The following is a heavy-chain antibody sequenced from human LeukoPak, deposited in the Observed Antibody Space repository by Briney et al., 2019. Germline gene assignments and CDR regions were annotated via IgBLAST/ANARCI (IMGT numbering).Heavy chain of an antibody. CDR2: ISSSGSTI. CDR3: ARDSSSWYFGAYYYYGMDV. J-gene: IGHJ6*02. CDR1: GFTFSDYY. Sequence: KPGGSLRLSCAASGFTFSDYYMSWLRQAPGKGLEWVSYISSSGSTIYYADSVKGRFTISRDNAKNSLYLQMNSLRAEDTAVYYCARDSSSWYFGAYYYYGMDVWGQGTTVTVSS. D-gene: IGHD6-13*01. V-gene: IGHV3-11*01.